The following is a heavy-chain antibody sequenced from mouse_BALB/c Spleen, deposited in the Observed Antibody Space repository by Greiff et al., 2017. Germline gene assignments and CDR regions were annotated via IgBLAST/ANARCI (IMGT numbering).Heavy chain of an antibody. CDR3: ARGGRYDAAWFAY. Sequence: EVMLVESGGGLVKPGGSLKLSCAASGFTFSDYYMYWVRQTPEKRLEWVATISDGGSYTYYPDSVKGRFTISRDNAKNNLYLQMSSLKSEDTAMYYCARGGRYDAAWFAYWGQGTLVTVSA. V-gene: IGHV5-4*02. J-gene: IGHJ3*01. D-gene: IGHD2-14*01. CDR1: GFTFSDYY. CDR2: ISDGGSYT.